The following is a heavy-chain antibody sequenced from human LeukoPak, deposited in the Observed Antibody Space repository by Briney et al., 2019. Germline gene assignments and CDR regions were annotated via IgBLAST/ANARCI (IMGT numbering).Heavy chain of an antibody. J-gene: IGHJ4*02. Sequence: GGSLRLSCAASGFTFSSYEINWVRQAPGKGLEWVSYISSSGSTIKYADSVKGRFTISRGNAKNSLYLQMNSLRAEDTALYYCAKGDDYDYVVKGNYFDYWGQGTLVTVSS. CDR1: GFTFSSYE. CDR2: ISSSGSTI. V-gene: IGHV3-48*03. CDR3: AKGDDYDYVVKGNYFDY. D-gene: IGHD3-16*01.